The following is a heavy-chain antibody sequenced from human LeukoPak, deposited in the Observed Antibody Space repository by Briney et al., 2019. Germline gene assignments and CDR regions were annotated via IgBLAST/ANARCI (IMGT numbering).Heavy chain of an antibody. Sequence: GGSLRLSCAASGFTFSSNGMHWVRQAPGKGLEGVAFIRYDGSNKYYADSVKGRFTISRDNSKNTLYLQMNSLRAEDTAGYYCAKESTHYGGGYFDYWGQGTLVTVSS. CDR3: AKESTHYGGGYFDY. V-gene: IGHV3-30*02. CDR1: GFTFSSNG. D-gene: IGHD4-17*01. J-gene: IGHJ4*02. CDR2: IRYDGSNK.